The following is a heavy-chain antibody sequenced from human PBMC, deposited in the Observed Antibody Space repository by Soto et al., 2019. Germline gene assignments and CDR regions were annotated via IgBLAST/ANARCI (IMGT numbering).Heavy chain of an antibody. CDR2: ISAYNGNT. V-gene: IGHV1-18*01. D-gene: IGHD6-6*01. CDR3: ARLPPTLHPYSSSLWDYYYMDV. Sequence: ASVKVSCKASGYTFTSYGISWVRQAPGQGLEWMGWISAYNGNTNYAQKLQGRVTMTTDTSTSTAYMELRSLRSDDTAVYYCARLPPTLHPYSSSLWDYYYMDVWGKGTTVTVSS. CDR1: GYTFTSYG. J-gene: IGHJ6*03.